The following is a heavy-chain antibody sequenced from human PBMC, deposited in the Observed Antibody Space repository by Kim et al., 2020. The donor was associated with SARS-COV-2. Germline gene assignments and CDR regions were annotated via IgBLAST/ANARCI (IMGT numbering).Heavy chain of an antibody. Sequence: SETLSLTCTVSGGSISGSSYYWGWIRQPTGKGLEWIGSIYYSGSTYYNPSRRSRVTISVDTYKNQFSLKLISATAADTAVYYCGRTGSSSCHQLTDYSYGMDVWGQGTTVTVSS. CDR2: IYYSGST. CDR3: GRTGSSSCHQLTDYSYGMDV. J-gene: IGHJ6*02. CDR1: GGSISGSSYY. D-gene: IGHD6-13*01. V-gene: IGHV4-39*01.